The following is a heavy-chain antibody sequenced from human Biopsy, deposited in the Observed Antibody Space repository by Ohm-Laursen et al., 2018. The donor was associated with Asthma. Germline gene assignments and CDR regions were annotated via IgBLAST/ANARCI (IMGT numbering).Heavy chain of an antibody. CDR1: GFSFGSFG. V-gene: IGHV3-30*03. CDR2: ISFDGRYE. J-gene: IGHJ4*02. CDR3: ASRGGDFWSGYYMDY. Sequence: SLRLSCAASGFSFGSFGMHWVRQVPGKGPEWVALISFDGRYEYYADSVKGRFTISRDNPMKRLYLQMSSLTAEDAAVYYCASRGGDFWSGYYMDYWGQGTLVTVSS. D-gene: IGHD3-3*01.